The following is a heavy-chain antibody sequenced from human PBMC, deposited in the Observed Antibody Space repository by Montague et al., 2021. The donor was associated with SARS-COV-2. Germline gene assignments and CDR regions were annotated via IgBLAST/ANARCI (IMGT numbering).Heavy chain of an antibody. CDR2: ITSSGSTL. Sequence: SLRLSCAASGFAFRSYEMHWVRQAPGKGLEWVSYITSSGSTLYYXYSLKGRFTISRDNAKNSLFLQMNSLSAEDTAVYYCARDLRDYDILTGYLWGQGTLVTVSS. CDR3: ARDLRDYDILTGYL. J-gene: IGHJ4*02. CDR1: GFAFRSYE. D-gene: IGHD3-9*01. V-gene: IGHV3-48*03.